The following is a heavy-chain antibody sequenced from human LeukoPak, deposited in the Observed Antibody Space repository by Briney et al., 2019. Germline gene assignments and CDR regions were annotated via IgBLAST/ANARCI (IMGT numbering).Heavy chain of an antibody. J-gene: IGHJ4*02. CDR2: IKSKTDGGTT. Sequence: PGGSLRLSCAASGFTFSNAWMSWVRQAPGKGLEWVGRIKSKTDGGTTDYAAPVKGRFTISRDDSKNTLYLQMNSLKTEDTAVYYCTKTYYDFWSGYSASDYWGQGTLVTVSS. V-gene: IGHV3-15*01. CDR3: TKTYYDFWSGYSASDY. CDR1: GFTFSNAW. D-gene: IGHD3-3*01.